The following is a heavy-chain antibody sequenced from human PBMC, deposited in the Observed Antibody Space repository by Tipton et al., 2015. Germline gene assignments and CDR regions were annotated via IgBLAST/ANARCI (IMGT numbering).Heavy chain of an antibody. CDR3: ARGGNVWCSSTSCYTEAFDI. CDR1: GGSISSGGYY. V-gene: IGHV4-31*03. D-gene: IGHD2-2*02. J-gene: IGHJ3*02. CDR2: IYYSGNT. Sequence: TLSLTCTVSGGSISSGGYYWSWIRQHPGRGLEWIGYIYYSGNTYYNPSLKSRVTISLDTSKNQFSLKLRPVTAADTAVYYCARGGNVWCSSTSCYTEAFDIWGQGTMVTVSS.